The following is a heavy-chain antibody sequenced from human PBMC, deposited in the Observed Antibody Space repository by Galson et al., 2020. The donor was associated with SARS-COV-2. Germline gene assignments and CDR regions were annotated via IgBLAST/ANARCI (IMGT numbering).Heavy chain of an antibody. V-gene: IGHV3-15*07. J-gene: IGHJ4*02. Sequence: GGSLRLPCAASGFTFSNAWLNWVRQAPGKEKEWVGRIKSKTDGGTTDYAAPVKGRFTISRDDSKNTLYLQMNSLKTEDTAVYYCTTESERSPCDYWGQGTLFTVSS. CDR1: GFTFSNAW. CDR3: TTESERSPCDY. CDR2: IKSKTDGGTT. D-gene: IGHD1-1*01.